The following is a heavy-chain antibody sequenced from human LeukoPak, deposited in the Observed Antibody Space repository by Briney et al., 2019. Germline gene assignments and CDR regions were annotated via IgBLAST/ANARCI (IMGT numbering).Heavy chain of an antibody. V-gene: IGHV1-2*02. CDR2: INPNSGGT. J-gene: IGHJ4*02. D-gene: IGHD5-18*01. CDR3: AKDRVFVDTAIVSPVQYFDY. Sequence: VKVSCKASGYTFTGYYMHWVRQAPGQGLEWMGWINPNSGGTNYAQKFQGRVTMTRDTSISTASMELSRLISDDTAVYYCAKDRVFVDTAIVSPVQYFDYWGQGTLVTVSS. CDR1: GYTFTGYY.